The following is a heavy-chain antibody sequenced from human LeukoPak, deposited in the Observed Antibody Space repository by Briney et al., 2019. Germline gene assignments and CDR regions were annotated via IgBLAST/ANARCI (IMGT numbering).Heavy chain of an antibody. CDR1: GFTFSSYN. V-gene: IGHV3-48*04. CDR2: ISSSSSTI. D-gene: IGHD3-16*01. Sequence: GGSLRLSCAASGFTFSSYNMNWVRQAPGKGLEWVSYISSSSSTIYYADSVKGRFTISRDNAKNSLYLQMNSLRAEDTAVYYCASELAYDYWGQGTLVTVSS. CDR3: ASELAYDY. J-gene: IGHJ4*02.